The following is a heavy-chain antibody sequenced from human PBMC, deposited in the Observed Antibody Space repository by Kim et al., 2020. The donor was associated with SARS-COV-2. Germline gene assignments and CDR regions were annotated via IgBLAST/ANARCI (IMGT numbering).Heavy chain of an antibody. V-gene: IGHV3-30*07. J-gene: IGHJ3*02. Sequence: SVTGRFTISRDNSKHTLYLQMNSLRAEDTAVYYCARGDDYGGNSGAFDIWGQGTMVTVSS. CDR3: ARGDDYGGNSGAFDI. D-gene: IGHD4-17*01.